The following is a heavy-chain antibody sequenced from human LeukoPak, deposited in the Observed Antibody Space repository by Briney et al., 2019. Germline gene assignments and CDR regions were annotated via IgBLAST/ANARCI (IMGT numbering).Heavy chain of an antibody. Sequence: GESLKISCKGSGYSFTSYWIGWVRQMPGKGLEWMGIIYPGDSDIRYSPSFQGQVTISADKSISTAYPQWSNLKASDTAMYYCARHTRYCNNGVCYMNYFVYWGQGTLVTVSS. CDR1: GYSFTSYW. D-gene: IGHD2-8*01. J-gene: IGHJ4*02. V-gene: IGHV5-51*01. CDR3: ARHTRYCNNGVCYMNYFVY. CDR2: IYPGDSDI.